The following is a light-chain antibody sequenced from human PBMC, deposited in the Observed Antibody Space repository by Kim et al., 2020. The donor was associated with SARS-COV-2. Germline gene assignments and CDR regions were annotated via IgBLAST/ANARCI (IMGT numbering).Light chain of an antibody. CDR2: QDN. CDR1: DLGDKY. V-gene: IGLV3-1*01. Sequence: SYELTQPPSVSVSPGQTASITCSGDDLGDKYTSWYQQKSGQSPVLVIYQDNKRPSGIPERFSGSNSGNTATLTISGTQAMDEADYYCQTWDSSTGVFGGGTQLTV. CDR3: QTWDSSTGV. J-gene: IGLJ2*01.